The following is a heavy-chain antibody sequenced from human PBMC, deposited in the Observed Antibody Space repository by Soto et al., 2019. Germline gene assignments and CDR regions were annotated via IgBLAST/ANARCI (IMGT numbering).Heavy chain of an antibody. CDR2: ISTYNGNT. V-gene: IGHV1-18*01. D-gene: IGHD4-4*01. CDR3: ARVARVGYSNYGWFDP. CDR1: GYNFTRSG. J-gene: IGHJ5*02. Sequence: GASVKVSCKSSGYNFTRSGISWVRQAPGQGLEWMGWISTYNGNTNYAQKLQGRVTMTTDTSTITAYMELRSLRSDDTAVYYCARVARVGYSNYGWFDPWGQGTLVTVSS.